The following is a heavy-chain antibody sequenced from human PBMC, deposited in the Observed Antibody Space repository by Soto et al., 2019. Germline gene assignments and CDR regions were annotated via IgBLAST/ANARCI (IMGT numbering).Heavy chain of an antibody. Sequence: QVQLVQSGAEVKKPGASVKVSCKASGNTFSNYYIHWVRQAPGQGLEWMGTINPSGGHTTYAQKFLGRVTMTRDTSTSTLYMEVTRLRSEDTAVYYCARGGHDVVVTAAFDYWGQGTLVTVSS. D-gene: IGHD2-21*02. CDR1: GNTFSNYY. V-gene: IGHV1-46*03. J-gene: IGHJ4*02. CDR2: INPSGGHT. CDR3: ARGGHDVVVTAAFDY.